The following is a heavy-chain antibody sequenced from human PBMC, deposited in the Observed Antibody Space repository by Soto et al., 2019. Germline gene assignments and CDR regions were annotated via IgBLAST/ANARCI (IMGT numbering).Heavy chain of an antibody. CDR2: INHSGST. CDR1: GGSFSGYY. Sequence: PSETLSLTCAVYGGSFSGYYWSWIRQPPGKGLEWIGEINHSGSTNYNPSLKSRVTISVDTSKNQFSLKLSSVTAADTAVYYCARGLSVVAATPADYWGQGTLVTVSS. J-gene: IGHJ4*02. D-gene: IGHD2-15*01. CDR3: ARGLSVVAATPADY. V-gene: IGHV4-34*01.